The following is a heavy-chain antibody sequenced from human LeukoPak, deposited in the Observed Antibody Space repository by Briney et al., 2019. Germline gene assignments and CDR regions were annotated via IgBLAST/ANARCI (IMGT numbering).Heavy chain of an antibody. D-gene: IGHD2-2*01. CDR2: IIPIFGTA. J-gene: IGHJ6*02. Sequence: SVKVSCKASGGTFSSYAISWVRQASGQGLEWMGGIIPIFGTANYAQKFQGRVTITADESTSTAYMELSSLRSEDTAVYYCARVPSPLPAAMYSYYYYGMDVWGQGTTVIVSS. CDR1: GGTFSSYA. CDR3: ARVPSPLPAAMYSYYYYGMDV. V-gene: IGHV1-69*13.